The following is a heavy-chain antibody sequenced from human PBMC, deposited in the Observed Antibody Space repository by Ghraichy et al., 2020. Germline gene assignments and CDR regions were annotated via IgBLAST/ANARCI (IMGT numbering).Heavy chain of an antibody. CDR2: IKQDGSER. CDR3: ARVQYYPVSGGYSRYYYGLDV. V-gene: IGHV3-7*04. J-gene: IGHJ6*02. D-gene: IGHD3-10*01. CDR1: GFTFSTYW. Sequence: GGSLRLSCAASGFTFSTYWLSWVRQAPGKGLEWVGNIKQDGSERYYVGSVKGRFTISRDNAKNSLYLQMYSLRVEDTAVYYCARVQYYPVSGGYSRYYYGLDVWGQGTTVTVSS.